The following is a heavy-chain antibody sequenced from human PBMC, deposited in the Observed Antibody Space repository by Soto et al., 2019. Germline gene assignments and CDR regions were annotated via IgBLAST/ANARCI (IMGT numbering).Heavy chain of an antibody. Sequence: GGSLRLSCAASGFTFSNAWMNWVRQAPGKGLEWVGRIKSKTDGGTTDYAAPVKGRFTISRDDSKNTLYLQMNSLKTEDTAVYYCTTEREVLRFLEWLSDYYYYGMDVWGQGTTVTVSS. CDR2: IKSKTDGGTT. V-gene: IGHV3-15*07. D-gene: IGHD3-3*01. CDR3: TTEREVLRFLEWLSDYYYYGMDV. J-gene: IGHJ6*02. CDR1: GFTFSNAW.